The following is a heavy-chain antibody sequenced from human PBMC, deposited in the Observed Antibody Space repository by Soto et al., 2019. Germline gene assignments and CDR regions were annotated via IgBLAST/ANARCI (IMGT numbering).Heavy chain of an antibody. CDR3: AKDLLVVVPASSPLLIDP. J-gene: IGHJ5*02. CDR1: GFTFSSYA. CDR2: ISGSGGST. Sequence: GGSLRLSCAASGFTFSSYAMSGVRQAPGKGLEWVSAISGSGGSTYYADSVKGRFTISRDNSKNTLYLQMNSLRAEDTAVYYCAKDLLVVVPASSPLLIDPWGQGTLVTVSS. V-gene: IGHV3-23*01. D-gene: IGHD2-2*01.